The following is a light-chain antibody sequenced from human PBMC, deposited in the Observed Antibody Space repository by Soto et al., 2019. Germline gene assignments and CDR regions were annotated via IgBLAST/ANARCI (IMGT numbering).Light chain of an antibody. V-gene: IGKV3-20*01. J-gene: IGKJ1*01. CDR2: GAS. CDR3: QQYGSSGT. Sequence: ELVLTQSPGTLSLSPGQRATLSCRASQRLSASDIAWCQQKPGQAPRVIMYGASRRATGIPDRFSGGGSGTDFTLTISRLEPEDFAVYYCQQYGSSGTVGQGTKVDI. CDR1: QRLSASD.